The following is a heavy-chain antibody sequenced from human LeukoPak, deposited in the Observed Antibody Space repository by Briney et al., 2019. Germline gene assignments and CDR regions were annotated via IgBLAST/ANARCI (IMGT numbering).Heavy chain of an antibody. J-gene: IGHJ5*02. Sequence: GGSLRLSCAASGFTFSGSAMHWVRQASGKGLEWVGRIRSKANSYATAYAASVKGRFTISRDDSKNTAYLQMNSLKTEDTAVYYCTSLLCGSGSLSTWGQGTLVTVSS. D-gene: IGHD3-10*01. CDR1: GFTFSGSA. V-gene: IGHV3-73*01. CDR3: TSLLCGSGSLST. CDR2: IRSKANSYAT.